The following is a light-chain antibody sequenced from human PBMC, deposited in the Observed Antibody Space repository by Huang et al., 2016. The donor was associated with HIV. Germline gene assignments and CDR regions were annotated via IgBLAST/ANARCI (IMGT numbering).Light chain of an antibody. CDR2: AAA. J-gene: IGKJ3*01. Sequence: IRMTQSPSSLSASTGDRVTITCRANQDINNFLGWYQQRPGSVPKLLIYAAATLQRGVPSRFSGNGSGTDFTLTIGCLHSEDVATYYCQQYDIHPLTFGPGTRVDIK. V-gene: IGKV1-8*01. CDR3: QQYDIHPLT. CDR1: QDINNF.